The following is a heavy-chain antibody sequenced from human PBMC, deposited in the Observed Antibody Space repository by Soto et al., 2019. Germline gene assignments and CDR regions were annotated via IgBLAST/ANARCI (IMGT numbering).Heavy chain of an antibody. CDR2: INAGNGNT. V-gene: IGHV1-3*01. CDR3: ARSIVVVTAADY. CDR1: GFTFTSYA. D-gene: IGHD2-21*02. Sequence: ASVKVSCKASGFTFTSYAMHWVRQAPGQRLEWMGWINAGNGNTKYSQKFQGRVTITRDTSASTAYMELSSLRSEDTAVYYCARSIVVVTAADYWGQGTLVTVSS. J-gene: IGHJ4*02.